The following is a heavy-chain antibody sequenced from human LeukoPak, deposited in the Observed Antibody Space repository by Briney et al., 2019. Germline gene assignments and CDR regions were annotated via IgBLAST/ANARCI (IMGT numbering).Heavy chain of an antibody. V-gene: IGHV3-23*01. CDR1: GFPFSSYP. J-gene: IGHJ6*02. CDR3: AKDVRYCSSTSCYYAYYYYYGMDV. Sequence: GGPLRLPCAASGFPFSSYPRSWVPQAPGKGLEWFSALIGSGGSPYYADSVKGRFPISRDNSKNTLYLQMNSLRAEDTAVYYCAKDVRYCSSTSCYYAYYYYYGMDVWGQGTTVTVSS. D-gene: IGHD2-2*01. CDR2: LIGSGGSP.